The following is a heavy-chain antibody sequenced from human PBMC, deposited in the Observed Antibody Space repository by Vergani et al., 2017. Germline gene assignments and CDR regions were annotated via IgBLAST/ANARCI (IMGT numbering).Heavy chain of an antibody. D-gene: IGHD1-1*01. CDR3: ARDFLTRVTTLDYYYMGV. Sequence: QVQLVESGGGEVQPGRSLRLSCSAAGFPFSDYGVHWVRQAPGKGLEWVSVISYDGNKKNYADSVKGRLTISRDNSKNTLYLEMNALRAEETAVYYCARDFLTRVTTLDYYYMGVWGKGTTVTVSS. J-gene: IGHJ6*03. V-gene: IGHV3-30*03. CDR2: ISYDGNKK. CDR1: GFPFSDYG.